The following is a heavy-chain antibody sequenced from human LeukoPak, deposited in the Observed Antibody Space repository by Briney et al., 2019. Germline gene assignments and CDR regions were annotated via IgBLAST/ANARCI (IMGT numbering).Heavy chain of an antibody. CDR2: IYYSGST. D-gene: IGHD3-3*01. J-gene: IGHJ4*02. V-gene: IGHV4-59*12. CDR1: GGSISSYY. CDR3: AREHLRFGNDY. Sequence: PSETLSLTCTVSGGSISSYYWSWIRQPPGKGLEWIGYIYYSGSTNYNPSLKSRVTISVDTSKNQFSLKLSSVTAADTAVYYCAREHLRFGNDYWGQGTLVTVSS.